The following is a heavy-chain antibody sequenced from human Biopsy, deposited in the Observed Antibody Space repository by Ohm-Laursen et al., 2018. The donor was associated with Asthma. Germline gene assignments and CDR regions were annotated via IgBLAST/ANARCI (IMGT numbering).Heavy chain of an antibody. CDR1: GFPFSHYN. Sequence: SLRLSCTASGFPFSHYNMNWVRQAPAKGLEWVSSITDTSRYIKYADSVKGRFTISRDTAKNSLYLQMNSLRAEDTAVYYCERDGPELPTELDYWGPGTLVTVSS. CDR2: ITDTSRYI. J-gene: IGHJ4*03. CDR3: ERDGPELPTELDY. D-gene: IGHD1-14*01. V-gene: IGHV3-21*01.